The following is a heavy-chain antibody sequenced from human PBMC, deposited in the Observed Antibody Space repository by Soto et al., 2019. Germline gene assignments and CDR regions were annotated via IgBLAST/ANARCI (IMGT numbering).Heavy chain of an antibody. J-gene: IGHJ3*02. CDR2: ISAYNGNT. Sequence: ASVKVSCKASGYTFTSYGISWVRQPPGQGIEWMGWISAYNGNTNYAQELQGRVTMTTDTSTSTAYMELRSLRSDDTAVYYCARVGGGWVYDAFDIWGQGTMVTVSS. CDR3: ARVGGGWVYDAFDI. CDR1: GYTFTSYG. D-gene: IGHD6-19*01. V-gene: IGHV1-18*01.